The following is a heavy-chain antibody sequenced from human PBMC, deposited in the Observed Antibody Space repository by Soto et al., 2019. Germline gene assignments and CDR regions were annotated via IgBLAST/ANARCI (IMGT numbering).Heavy chain of an antibody. CDR3: ASMTTVATAAFDI. CDR1: GLSFGTSGVG. Sequence: QITLKESGPTLVKPTQTLTLTCTASGLSFGTSGVGVGWIRQPPGKALEWLALIYWNDDQRYSPSLKSSLNITKDTSKNQVVLTMTNVDPVHTATYYCASMTTVATAAFDIWGQGIMVTVPS. CDR2: IYWNDDQ. D-gene: IGHD4-17*01. J-gene: IGHJ3*02. V-gene: IGHV2-5*01.